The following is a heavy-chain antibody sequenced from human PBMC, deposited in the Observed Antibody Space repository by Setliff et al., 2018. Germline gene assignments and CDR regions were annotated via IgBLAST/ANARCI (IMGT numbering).Heavy chain of an antibody. CDR3: ATLGTVVVDAFDF. J-gene: IGHJ3*01. CDR1: GYSFTKYW. CDR2: IDPADSDT. D-gene: IGHD2-15*01. Sequence: PGESLKISCKAAGYSFTKYWIGWVRQMPGKGLEWMGIIDPADSDTTYSPSFQGQVTISADKSIGTAYLQWSSLKASDTAMYYCATLGTVVVDAFDFWGQGTRVTVS. V-gene: IGHV5-51*01.